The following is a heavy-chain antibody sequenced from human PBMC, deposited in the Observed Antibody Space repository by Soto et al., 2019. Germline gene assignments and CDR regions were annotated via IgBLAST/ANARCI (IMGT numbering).Heavy chain of an antibody. CDR1: GFTLSSYW. Sequence: EVQLVESGGGLVQPGGSLRLSCAASGFTLSSYWMSWVRQAPGKGLECVANIKHDGSEKYYEDSVKGRFTISRDNAKNSLYLQMNSLRAEDTAVYYCARDNWYFDLWGRGTLVTVSS. CDR3: ARDNWYFDL. CDR2: IKHDGSEK. V-gene: IGHV3-7*01. J-gene: IGHJ2*01.